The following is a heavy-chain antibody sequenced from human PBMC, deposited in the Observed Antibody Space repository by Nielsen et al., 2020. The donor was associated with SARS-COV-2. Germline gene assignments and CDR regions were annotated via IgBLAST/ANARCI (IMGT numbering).Heavy chain of an antibody. Sequence: ASVKVSCKASGYTLTNYYIHWVRQAPGQGLEWMGLISPSGDGTTYAQKFQGRVTMTRDTSTSTLYMELTSLRSEDTAVYYCARDSNTTGHYYPVDYWGQGTLVTVSS. CDR3: ARDSNTTGHYYPVDY. D-gene: IGHD3-22*01. J-gene: IGHJ4*02. CDR1: GYTLTNYY. V-gene: IGHV1-46*01. CDR2: ISPSGDGT.